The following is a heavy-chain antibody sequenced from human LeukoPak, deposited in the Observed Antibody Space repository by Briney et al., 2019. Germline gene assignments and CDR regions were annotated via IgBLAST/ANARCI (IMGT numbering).Heavy chain of an antibody. CDR2: ISSSSSYI. CDR3: ARQYCSGGSCYVDAFDI. Sequence: PGGSLRLSCAASGFTFSSYSMNWVRQAPGKGLEWVSSISSSSSYIYYADSVKGRFTISRDNAKNSLYLQMTSLRAEDTAVYYCARQYCSGGSCYVDAFDIWGQGTMVTVSS. D-gene: IGHD2-15*01. V-gene: IGHV3-21*01. J-gene: IGHJ3*02. CDR1: GFTFSSYS.